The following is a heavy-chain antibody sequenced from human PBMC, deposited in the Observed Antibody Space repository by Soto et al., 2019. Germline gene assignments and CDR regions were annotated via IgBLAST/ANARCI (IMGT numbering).Heavy chain of an antibody. V-gene: IGHV1-69*02. CDR3: ARGNWNDGTRFDY. Sequence: QVQLVQSGAEVKKPGSSVKVSCKASGGTFSSYTISWVRQAPGQGLEWMGRIIPILGIANYAQKFQGSVTITADKSTSTADMELSSLRSEDTAVYYCARGNWNDGTRFDYWGQGTLVTVSS. J-gene: IGHJ4*02. CDR1: GGTFSSYT. D-gene: IGHD1-1*01. CDR2: IIPILGIA.